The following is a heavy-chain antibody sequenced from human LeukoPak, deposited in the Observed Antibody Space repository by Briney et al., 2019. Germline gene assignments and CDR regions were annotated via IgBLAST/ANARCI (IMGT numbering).Heavy chain of an antibody. J-gene: IGHJ4*02. CDR3: TSSSSSYFDY. CDR1: GFTFSSYG. Sequence: GGSLRLSCAASGFTFSSYGMHWVRQTPGKGLEWVAVIWDGESNSYYADSVKGRFTISRDNSKNKLYLQMNSLRAEDTAVYYCTSSSSSYFDYWGQGTPVTVSS. CDR2: IWDGESNS. D-gene: IGHD6-6*01. V-gene: IGHV3-33*08.